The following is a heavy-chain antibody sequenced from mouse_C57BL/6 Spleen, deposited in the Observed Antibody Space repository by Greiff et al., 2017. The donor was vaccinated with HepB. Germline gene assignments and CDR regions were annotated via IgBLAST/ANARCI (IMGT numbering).Heavy chain of an antibody. CDR2: IDPSDSYT. D-gene: IGHD2-10*01. Sequence: VQLQQSGAELVKPGASVKLSCKASGYTFTSYWMQWVKQRPGQGLEWIGEIDPSDSYTNYNQKFKGKATLTVDTSSSTAYMQLSSLTSEDSAVYYCARCRVPPYSYLDYWGQGTTLTVSS. CDR3: ARCRVPPYSYLDY. CDR1: GYTFTSYW. V-gene: IGHV1-50*01. J-gene: IGHJ2*01.